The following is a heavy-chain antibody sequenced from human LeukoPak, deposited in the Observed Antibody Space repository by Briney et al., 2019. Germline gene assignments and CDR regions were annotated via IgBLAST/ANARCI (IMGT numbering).Heavy chain of an antibody. CDR3: AREWGAEWLVSYYYYGMDV. CDR1: GFTFSSYW. D-gene: IGHD6-19*01. Sequence: GGSLRLSCAASGFTFSSYWMSWVRQAPGKGLEWVANIKQDGSEKYYVDSVKGRFTISRDNAKNSLYLQMNSLRAEDTAVYYCAREWGAEWLVSYYYYGMDVWGQGTTVTVSS. J-gene: IGHJ6*02. CDR2: IKQDGSEK. V-gene: IGHV3-7*01.